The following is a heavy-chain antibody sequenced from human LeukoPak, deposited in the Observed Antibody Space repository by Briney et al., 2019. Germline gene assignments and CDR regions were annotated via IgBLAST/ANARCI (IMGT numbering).Heavy chain of an antibody. V-gene: IGHV3-9*02. CDR3: AKGRVGELFEMFQDY. D-gene: IGHD3-10*01. CDR1: EFTSDDYA. J-gene: IGHJ4*02. Sequence: GGSLRLSCAASEFTSDDYAMHWVRQAPGKGLEWVSGISWNSGSIGYADSVKGRFTISRDNAKNSLYLQMNSLRAEDTALYYCAKGRVGELFEMFQDYWGQGTLVTVSS. CDR2: ISWNSGSI.